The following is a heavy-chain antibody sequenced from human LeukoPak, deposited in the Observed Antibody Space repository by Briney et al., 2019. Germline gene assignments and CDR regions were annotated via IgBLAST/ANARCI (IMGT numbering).Heavy chain of an antibody. CDR3: AKVKYYDYVWGSYRPNQEYYFDY. J-gene: IGHJ4*02. D-gene: IGHD3-16*02. CDR2: ISSSSTI. Sequence: GGSLRLSCAASGFTFNSYAMTWVRQAPGKGLEWVSYISSSSTIYYADSVKGRFTISRDNSKNTLYLQMNSLRAEDTAVYYCAKVKYYDYVWGSYRPNQEYYFDYWGQGTLVTVSS. CDR1: GFTFNSYA. V-gene: IGHV3-23*01.